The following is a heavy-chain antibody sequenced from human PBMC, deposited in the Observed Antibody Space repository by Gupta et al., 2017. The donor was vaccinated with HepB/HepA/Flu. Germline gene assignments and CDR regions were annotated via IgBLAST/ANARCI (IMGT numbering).Heavy chain of an antibody. CDR3: AKEWLWKGFYYGANV. J-gene: IGHJ6*02. D-gene: IGHD3-22*01. CDR2: ISHDGGDK. V-gene: IGHV3-30*18. Sequence: QEQLVESGGGVVQPGRSLRLSCGASAFSFMNYGMNWVRRAPGKGLEWVALISHDGGDKKYADSVKGRFTISRDNSKNLLYLQMNSLRGEDTAVYYCAKEWLWKGFYYGANVWGQGTTVTVS. CDR1: AFSFMNYG.